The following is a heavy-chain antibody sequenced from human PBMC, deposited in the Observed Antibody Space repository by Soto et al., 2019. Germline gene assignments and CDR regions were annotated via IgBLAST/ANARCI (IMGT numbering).Heavy chain of an antibody. CDR3: ARDWYYYDSSGYYFYYYYGMDV. D-gene: IGHD3-22*01. J-gene: IGHJ6*02. V-gene: IGHV3-30-3*01. Sequence: ESGGGVVQPGRSLRLSCAASGFTFSSYAMHWVRQAPGKGLEWVAVISYDGSNKYYADSVKGRFTISRDNSKNTLYLQMNSLRAEDTAVYYCARDWYYYDSSGYYFYYYYGMDVWGQGTTVTVSS. CDR1: GFTFSSYA. CDR2: ISYDGSNK.